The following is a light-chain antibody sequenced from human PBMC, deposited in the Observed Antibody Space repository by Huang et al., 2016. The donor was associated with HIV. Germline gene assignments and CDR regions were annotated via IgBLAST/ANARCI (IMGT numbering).Light chain of an antibody. J-gene: IGKJ1*01. CDR3: HQYGTSVGT. CDR1: QTVSNNF. V-gene: IGKV3-20*01. Sequence: EIVLTQSPGTLSFSQGERATLSCGASQTVSNNFLAWYQHKPGQAPRLLIYAASSRATGIPDRFSGSGSRRDFNLTISRLEPEDFAVYYCHQYGTSVGTFGPGTKVDVK. CDR2: AAS.